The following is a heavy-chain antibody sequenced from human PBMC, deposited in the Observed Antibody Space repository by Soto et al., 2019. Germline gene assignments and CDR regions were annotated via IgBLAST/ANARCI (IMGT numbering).Heavy chain of an antibody. CDR3: ARHQYDFWSGYAPPDFDY. V-gene: IGHV4-39*01. J-gene: IGHJ4*02. D-gene: IGHD3-3*01. CDR1: GGSISSSSYY. Sequence: KASETLSLTCTVSGGSISSSSYYWGWIRQPPGKGLEWIGSIYYSVSTYYNPSLKSRVTISVDTSKNQFSLKLSSVTAADTAVYYCARHQYDFWSGYAPPDFDYWGQGTLVTVSS. CDR2: IYYSVST.